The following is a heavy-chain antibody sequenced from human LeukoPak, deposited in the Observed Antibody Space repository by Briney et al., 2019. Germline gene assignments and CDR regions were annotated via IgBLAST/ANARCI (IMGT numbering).Heavy chain of an antibody. J-gene: IGHJ4*02. Sequence: GGSLRLSCAASGFTFSSYSMNWVRQAPGKGLEWVSFISSSSSYIYYADSMRGRFTISRDNAKNSLYLQMNSLRAEDTAVYYCARDRYYVFWSGYSDGSDYWGQGTPVTVSS. V-gene: IGHV3-21*01. D-gene: IGHD3-3*01. CDR2: ISSSSSYI. CDR3: ARDRYYVFWSGYSDGSDY. CDR1: GFTFSSYS.